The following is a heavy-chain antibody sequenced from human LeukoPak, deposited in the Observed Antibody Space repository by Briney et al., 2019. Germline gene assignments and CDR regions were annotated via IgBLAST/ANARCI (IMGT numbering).Heavy chain of an antibody. CDR3: ARDDYRGVTNFDP. D-gene: IGHD3-10*01. CDR1: GGSISPYF. CDR2: ISYTGRT. Sequence: SETLSLTCTVSGGSISPYFWSWIRQPPGKGLEWIGYISYTGRTNYNPSLKSRVTISVDTSKNQFSLQLTSVTAADTAVYYCARDDYRGVTNFDPWGQGTLVTVSS. J-gene: IGHJ5*02. V-gene: IGHV4-59*01.